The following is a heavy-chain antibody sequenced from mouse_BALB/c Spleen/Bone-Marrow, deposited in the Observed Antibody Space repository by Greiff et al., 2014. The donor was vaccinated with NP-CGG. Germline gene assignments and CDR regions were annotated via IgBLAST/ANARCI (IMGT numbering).Heavy chain of an antibody. J-gene: IGHJ1*01. CDR1: GYTFTDYN. CDR3: ARSYGNWYFDV. D-gene: IGHD2-10*02. V-gene: IGHV1S29*02. CDR2: IYPYNGGT. Sequence: VQLQQSGPELVKPGASVKISCKASGYTFTDYNMHWVKQSHGKSLEWIGYIYPYNGGTGYNQKFKSKATLTVDNSSSTAYMELRSLTSKASAVYYCARSYGNWYFDVWGAGTTVTVSS.